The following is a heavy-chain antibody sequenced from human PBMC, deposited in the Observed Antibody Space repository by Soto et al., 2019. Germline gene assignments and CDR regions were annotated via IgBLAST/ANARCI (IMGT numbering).Heavy chain of an antibody. Sequence: EVQLVESGGGLVQPWGSLRLSCAASGFTFSSYAMHWVRQAPGKGLEYVSAISSNGGSTYYANSVKGRFTISRDNSKNTLYLQMGSLRAEDMAVYYCASGITLLLFGELATDLDYWGQGTLVTGSS. V-gene: IGHV3-64*01. CDR1: GFTFSSYA. J-gene: IGHJ4*02. D-gene: IGHD3-10*01. CDR2: ISSNGGST. CDR3: ASGITLLLFGELATDLDY.